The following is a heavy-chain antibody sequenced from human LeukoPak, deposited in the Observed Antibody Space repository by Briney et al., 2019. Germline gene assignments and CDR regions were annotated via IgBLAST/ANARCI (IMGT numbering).Heavy chain of an antibody. J-gene: IGHJ4*02. CDR1: GFTFNDYA. V-gene: IGHV3-9*01. CDR2: ISWNSGSL. D-gene: IGHD6-13*01. Sequence: GGSLRLSCAASGFTFNDYAMHWVRHAPGKGLEWVSGISWNSGSLGYADSVKDRFTISRDNAKNSLYLQMNSLRAEDTALYYCAKDVGRQQLGNFDYWGQGTLVTVSS. CDR3: AKDVGRQQLGNFDY.